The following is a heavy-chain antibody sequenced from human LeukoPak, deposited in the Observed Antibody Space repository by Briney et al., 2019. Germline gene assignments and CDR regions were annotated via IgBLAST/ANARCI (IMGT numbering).Heavy chain of an antibody. CDR2: ICPNSGGS. V-gene: IGHV1-2*02. CDR3: ARDSSRGYTSAFDY. Sequence: ASVNVSCKASGYTFTDYYIHWVRQAPGQGLEWMGWICPNSGGSNYAQKFQGRVTMTRDTSINTAYMELSRLRSDVAAVYFCARDSSRGYTSAFDYWGQGTLVSVSS. J-gene: IGHJ4*02. CDR1: GYTFTDYY. D-gene: IGHD5-18*01.